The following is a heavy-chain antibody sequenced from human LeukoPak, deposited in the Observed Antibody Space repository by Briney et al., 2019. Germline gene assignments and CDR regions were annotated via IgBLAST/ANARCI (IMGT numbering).Heavy chain of an antibody. CDR2: IRSSSSYI. CDR3: ARDRHIVVVTDYYYGMDV. D-gene: IGHD2-21*02. V-gene: IGHV3-21*01. J-gene: IGHJ6*02. CDR1: GFTFSSYS. Sequence: GGSLRLSCAASGFTFSSYSMNWVRQAPGKGLEWVSSIRSSSSYIYYADSVKGRFTISRDNSKNTLYLQMNSLRAEDTAVYYCARDRHIVVVTDYYYGMDVWGQGTTVTVSS.